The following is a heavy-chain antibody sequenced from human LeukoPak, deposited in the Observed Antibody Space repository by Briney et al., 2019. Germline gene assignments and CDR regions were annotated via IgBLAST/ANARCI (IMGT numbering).Heavy chain of an antibody. CDR2: IRNDGSSQ. Sequence: GGSLRLSCAASKFTFSHYGMHWVRQAPGKGLEWVAVIRNDGSSQYYADSVKGRFTVSRDNSQKTLYLQMNSLRPEDTAVYYCAKDAERGFDYSNSLEKWGQGTLVTVSS. CDR1: KFTFSHYG. J-gene: IGHJ4*02. D-gene: IGHD4-11*01. CDR3: AKDAERGFDYSNSLEK. V-gene: IGHV3-30*02.